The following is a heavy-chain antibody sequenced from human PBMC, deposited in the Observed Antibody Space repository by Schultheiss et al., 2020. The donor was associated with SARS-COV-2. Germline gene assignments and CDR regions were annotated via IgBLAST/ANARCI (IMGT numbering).Heavy chain of an antibody. D-gene: IGHD1-26*01. V-gene: IGHV3-20*04. CDR2: INWNGGST. CDR1: GFTFSDYY. J-gene: IGHJ4*02. Sequence: GGSLRLSCAASGFTFSDYYMSWIRQAPGKGLEWVSGINWNGGSTGYADSVKGRFTISRDNSKNTLYLQMNSLRAEDTAVYYCAKDRVVGRYYFDYWGQGTLVTVSS. CDR3: AKDRVVGRYYFDY.